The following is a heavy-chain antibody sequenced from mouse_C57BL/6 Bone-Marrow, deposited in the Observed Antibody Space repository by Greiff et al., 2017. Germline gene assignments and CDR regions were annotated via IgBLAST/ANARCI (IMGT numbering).Heavy chain of an antibody. J-gene: IGHJ4*01. CDR1: GFSLTSYG. CDR3: ARNRIYYYDIGYAMDY. D-gene: IGHD1-1*01. Sequence: VKLMESGPGLVQPSQSLSITCTVSGFSLTSYGVHWVRQSPGKGLEWLGVIWSGGSTDYNAAFISRLSISKDNSKIQVFFKMNSLQADDTAIYYCARNRIYYYDIGYAMDYWGQGTSVTVSS. V-gene: IGHV2-2*01. CDR2: IWSGGST.